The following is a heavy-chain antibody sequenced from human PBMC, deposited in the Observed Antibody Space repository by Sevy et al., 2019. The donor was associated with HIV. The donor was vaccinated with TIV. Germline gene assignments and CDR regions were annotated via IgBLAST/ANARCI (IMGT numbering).Heavy chain of an antibody. J-gene: IGHJ6*02. CDR1: GGSFSGYY. CDR3: ARGAPTLIVDTITMTQHSYGDYYYGMDV. Sequence: SETLSLTCAVYGGSFSGYYWSWIRQPPGKGLEWIGEINHSGSTNYNPSLKSRVTISVDTSKNQFSLKLSSVTAADTAVYYCARGAPTLIVDTITMTQHSYGDYYYGMDVWGQGTTVTVSS. D-gene: IGHD5-12*01. CDR2: INHSGST. V-gene: IGHV4-34*01.